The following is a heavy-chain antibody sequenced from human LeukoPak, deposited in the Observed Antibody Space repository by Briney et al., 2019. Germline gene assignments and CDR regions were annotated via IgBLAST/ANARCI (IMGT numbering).Heavy chain of an antibody. D-gene: IGHD1-1*01. CDR2: INNSGST. J-gene: IGHJ4*02. Sequence: TSETLSLTCAVSGDSISGYYWTWIRQSPGKGLEWIGYINNSGSTNYNPSLKSRVTISLDTSQNQFTLKLNSVTAADAAVYYCARALPGGGYFDYWGQGTLVTVSS. CDR3: ARALPGGGYFDY. CDR1: GDSISGYY. V-gene: IGHV4-59*01.